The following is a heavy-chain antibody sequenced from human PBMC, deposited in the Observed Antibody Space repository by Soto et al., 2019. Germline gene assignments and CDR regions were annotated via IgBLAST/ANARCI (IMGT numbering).Heavy chain of an antibody. CDR1: GGTFSSYA. Sequence: SVKVSCKASGGTFSSYAISWVRQAPGQGLAWMGGIIPIFGTANYAQKFQVRVTTTADESTSTAYMELSILRSEDTAVYYCASRGGGTTIRKGGSFDIWGQGTMVTVSS. CDR2: IIPIFGTA. V-gene: IGHV1-69*13. CDR3: ASRGGGTTIRKGGSFDI. J-gene: IGHJ3*02. D-gene: IGHD5-12*01.